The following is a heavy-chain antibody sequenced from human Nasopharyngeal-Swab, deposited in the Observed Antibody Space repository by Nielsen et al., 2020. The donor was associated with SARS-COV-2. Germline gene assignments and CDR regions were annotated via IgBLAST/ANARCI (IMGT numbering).Heavy chain of an antibody. V-gene: IGHV2-70*12. Sequence: SGPTLVKPTQTLTLTCTFSGFSLSTSGMCVSWIRQPPGKALEWLARIDWDDDKYYSTSLKTRLTISKDTSKNQVVLTMTNMDPVDTATYYCAHAPRRLAVADNWGQGTLVTVSS. J-gene: IGHJ4*02. CDR2: IDWDDDK. D-gene: IGHD6-19*01. CDR3: AHAPRRLAVADN. CDR1: GFSLSTSGMC.